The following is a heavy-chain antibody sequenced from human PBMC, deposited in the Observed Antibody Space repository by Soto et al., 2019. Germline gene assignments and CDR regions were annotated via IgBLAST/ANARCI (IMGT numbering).Heavy chain of an antibody. D-gene: IGHD3-3*01. CDR1: GFTFGNYA. Sequence: HPGGSLRLSCAASGFTFGNYAMTWVRQAPGKGLEWVSAISGSGGSTYYADSVKGRFTISRDNSKNTLYLQMNSLRAEDTAVYYCARAKGHNYDFWSGYYIPGVGYYYGMDVWGQGTTVTVSS. CDR2: ISGSGGST. CDR3: ARAKGHNYDFWSGYYIPGVGYYYGMDV. J-gene: IGHJ6*02. V-gene: IGHV3-23*01.